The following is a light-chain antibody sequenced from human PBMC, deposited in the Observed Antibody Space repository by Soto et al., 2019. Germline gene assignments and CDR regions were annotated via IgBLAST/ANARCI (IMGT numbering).Light chain of an antibody. Sequence: DMQMTQSPSNLSASVGDRVTIICRASQSISTYLIWYQQKPGKAPKLLIYDASSLESGVPSRFSGSGSGTEFTLTISSLQPDDSATYYCQQYNSYWTFGQGTKVDIK. J-gene: IGKJ1*01. V-gene: IGKV1-5*02. CDR3: QQYNSYWT. CDR2: DAS. CDR1: QSISTY.